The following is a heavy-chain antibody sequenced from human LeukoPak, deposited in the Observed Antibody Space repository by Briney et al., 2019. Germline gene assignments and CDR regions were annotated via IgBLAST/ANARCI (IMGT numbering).Heavy chain of an antibody. CDR2: IYHSGST. Sequence: SETLSLTCAVAGGSISSGGYSWSCIRQPPGKGLECIGYIYHSGSTYYNPSLKSRATISVDRSKNQFSLKLSSVTAADTAVYYCTRGAGWLIDYWGQGILVTVSS. CDR3: TRGAGWLIDY. CDR1: GGSISSGGYS. J-gene: IGHJ4*02. V-gene: IGHV4-30-2*01. D-gene: IGHD3-16*01.